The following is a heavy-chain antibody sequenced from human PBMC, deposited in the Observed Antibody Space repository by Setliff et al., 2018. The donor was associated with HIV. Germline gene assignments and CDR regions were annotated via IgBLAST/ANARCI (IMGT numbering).Heavy chain of an antibody. D-gene: IGHD4-4*01. J-gene: IGHJ4*02. Sequence: PGGSLRLSCAASGFTFSNAWMSWVRQAPGKGLEWVGRIKSKTDDGTTDYAAPVKGRFTISRDDSKNTLYLQMNSLKTEDTAVYYCTAVSKAGKVGYWGQGTLVTVSS. V-gene: IGHV3-15*05. CDR3: TAVSKAGKVGY. CDR1: GFTFSNAW. CDR2: IKSKTDDGTT.